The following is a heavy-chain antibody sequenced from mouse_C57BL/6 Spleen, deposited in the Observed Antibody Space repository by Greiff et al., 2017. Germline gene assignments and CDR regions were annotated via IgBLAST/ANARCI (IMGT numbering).Heavy chain of an antibody. CDR1: GFTFSDYG. V-gene: IGHV5-17*01. J-gene: IGHJ1*03. Sequence: DVMLVESGGGLVKPGGSLKLSCAASGFTFSDYGMHWVRHAPETGLAWVAYLSSGSSTIYYADPVQGRFPLSRHNAKNTLFLQMTSLRSEDTDMYYCARPCYYGYDRDWYFDVWGTGTTVTVSS. CDR3: ARPCYYGYDRDWYFDV. CDR2: LSSGSSTI. D-gene: IGHD2-2*01.